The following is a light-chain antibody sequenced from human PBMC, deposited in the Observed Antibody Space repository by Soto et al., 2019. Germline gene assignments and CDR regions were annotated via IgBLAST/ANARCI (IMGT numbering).Light chain of an antibody. J-gene: IGKJ4*01. CDR1: QSVSSSY. CDR3: QQYGSSPLT. CDR2: GAS. Sequence: EIVLTQSPGTLSLSPGERGTLSCRASQSVSSSYLAWYQQKPGQAPRLLIYGASSRATGIPDRFSGSGSGTDFTLTISRLEPEDCAVYYCQQYGSSPLTVGGGTKVEIK. V-gene: IGKV3-20*01.